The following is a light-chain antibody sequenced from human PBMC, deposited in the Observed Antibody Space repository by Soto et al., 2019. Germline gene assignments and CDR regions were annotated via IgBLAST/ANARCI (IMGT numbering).Light chain of an antibody. J-gene: IGKJ3*01. CDR1: QSITIS. Sequence: DLQMTQSPSSLSSSVGDRVTITCRASQSITISLNWYQHKPGKAPKLLIYAASNLHSGVPSRFSGSGSGTDFTLTISSLQPEDFATYYCQQTFTTPRTFGPGTEV. V-gene: IGKV1-39*01. CDR3: QQTFTTPRT. CDR2: AAS.